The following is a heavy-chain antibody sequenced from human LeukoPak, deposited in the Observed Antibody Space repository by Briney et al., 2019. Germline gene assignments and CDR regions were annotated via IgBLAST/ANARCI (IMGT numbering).Heavy chain of an antibody. CDR2: LYSNSIT. Sequence: GGSLRLSCAASGFTVNNNYMTWVRQAPGKGLEWVSVLYSNSITYYADSVKGRFTISRDSSKNTLYLQMNSLRAEDTAVYYCAKTRPLDSSSWSHGDYWGQGTLVTVSS. CDR1: GFTVNNNY. CDR3: AKTRPLDSSSWSHGDY. D-gene: IGHD6-13*01. J-gene: IGHJ4*02. V-gene: IGHV3-53*01.